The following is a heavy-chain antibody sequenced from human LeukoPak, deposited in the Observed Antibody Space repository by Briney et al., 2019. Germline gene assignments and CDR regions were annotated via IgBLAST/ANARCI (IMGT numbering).Heavy chain of an antibody. CDR3: ARERGTVTTDFDY. CDR2: TNAGNGNT. V-gene: IGHV1-3*01. J-gene: IGHJ4*02. Sequence: GASVKVSCKASGYTFTSYAMHWVRQAPGQRLEWMGWTNAGNGNTKYSQKFQGRVTITRDTSASTAYMELSSLRSEDTAVYYCARERGTVTTDFDYWGQGTLVTVSS. CDR1: GYTFTSYA. D-gene: IGHD4-11*01.